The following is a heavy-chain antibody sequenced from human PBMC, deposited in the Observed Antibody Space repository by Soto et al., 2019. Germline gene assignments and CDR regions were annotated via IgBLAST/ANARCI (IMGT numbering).Heavy chain of an antibody. CDR1: GGTFSSYA. V-gene: IGHV1-69*10. J-gene: IGHJ3*02. D-gene: IGHD5-12*01. Sequence: ASVKVSCKASGGTFSSYAISWVRQAPGQGLEWMGGIIPILGIANYAQKFQGRVTITADKSTSTAYMELSSLRSEDTAVYYCARDRGDGSPSQDAFDIWGQGTMVTVSS. CDR2: IIPILGIA. CDR3: ARDRGDGSPSQDAFDI.